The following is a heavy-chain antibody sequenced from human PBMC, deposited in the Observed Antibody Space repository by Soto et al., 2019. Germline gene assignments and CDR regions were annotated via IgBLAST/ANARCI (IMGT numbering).Heavy chain of an antibody. D-gene: IGHD3-10*01. V-gene: IGHV4-59*08. CDR1: GGSISSYY. Sequence: SETLSLTCTVYGGSISSYYWSWIRQPPGKGLEWIGYIYYSGSTNYNPSLKSRVTISVDTSKNQFSLKLSSVTAADTAVYYCARLSALWFGELLGFDIWGQGTMVTVSS. J-gene: IGHJ3*02. CDR2: IYYSGST. CDR3: ARLSALWFGELLGFDI.